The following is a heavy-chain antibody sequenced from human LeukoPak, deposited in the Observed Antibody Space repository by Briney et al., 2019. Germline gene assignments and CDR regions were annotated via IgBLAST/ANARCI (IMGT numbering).Heavy chain of an antibody. D-gene: IGHD2-21*02. Sequence: GGSLRLSCAASGFTFSSYEKNWVRQAPGKGLEWVSYISRSGSTIFYADSVKGRFTISRDNAKNSLYLQMNSLRAEDTAVYHCARDDCRGPYCGMDVWGKGTTVTVSS. CDR1: GFTFSSYE. V-gene: IGHV3-48*03. CDR3: ARDDCRGPYCGMDV. CDR2: ISRSGSTI. J-gene: IGHJ6*04.